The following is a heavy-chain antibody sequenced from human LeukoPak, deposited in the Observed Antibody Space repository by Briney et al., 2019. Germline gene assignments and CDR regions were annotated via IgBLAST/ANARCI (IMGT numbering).Heavy chain of an antibody. J-gene: IGHJ4*02. V-gene: IGHV3-48*02. CDR3: VGDPDALDY. CDR1: GFTFSSYS. CDR2: IRSSGSPT. Sequence: GGSLRLSCAASGFTFSSYSMNWVRQAPGKGLEWVSYIRSSGSPTYYADSVKGRFTISRDNAKNSLYLQMNRLRDEDTAVYYCVGDPDALDYWGPGTLVTVSS.